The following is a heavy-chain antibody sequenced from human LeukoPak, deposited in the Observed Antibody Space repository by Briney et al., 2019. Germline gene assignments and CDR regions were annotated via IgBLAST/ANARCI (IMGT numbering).Heavy chain of an antibody. CDR2: IHWDDDK. J-gene: IGHJ3*02. CDR3: AREGGYSYAFDI. D-gene: IGHD5-18*01. V-gene: IGHV2-70*04. CDR1: GFSLSTSGMR. Sequence: ESGPTLANPTQTLTLTCTFSGFSLSTSGMRVSWNRQPPGKALEWLARIHWDDDKFYITSLKTRLTISKDTSKNQVVLTMTNMDPVDTATYYCAREGGYSYAFDIWGQGTMVTVSS.